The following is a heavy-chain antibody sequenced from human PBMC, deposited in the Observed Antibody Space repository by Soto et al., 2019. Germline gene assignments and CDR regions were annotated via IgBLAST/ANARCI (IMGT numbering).Heavy chain of an antibody. D-gene: IGHD3-3*01. V-gene: IGHV1-18*01. J-gene: IGHJ4*02. CDR2: ISAYTGNT. CDR1: GYSFTSYG. Sequence: ASVKVSCKASGYSFTSYGFSWVRQAPGQGLEWMGWISAYTGNTNYAQKLQGRVTMTTDTSTRTAYMELRSLRSDDTAVYYCAIDHDGVVMAGNDYWGQGTLLTVSS. CDR3: AIDHDGVVMAGNDY.